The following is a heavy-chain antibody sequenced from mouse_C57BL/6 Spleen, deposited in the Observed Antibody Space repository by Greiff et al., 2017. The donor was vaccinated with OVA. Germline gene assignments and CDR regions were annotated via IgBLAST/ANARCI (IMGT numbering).Heavy chain of an antibody. CDR2: IDPSDSET. Sequence: QVQLKQPGAELVRPGSSVKLSCKASGYTFTSYWMHWVKQRPIQGLEWIGNIDPSDSETHYNQKFKDKATLTVDKSSSTAYMQLSSLTSEDSAVYYCARWGYGSSYGGYWGQGTTLTVSS. CDR3: ARWGYGSSYGGY. V-gene: IGHV1-52*01. J-gene: IGHJ2*01. CDR1: GYTFTSYW. D-gene: IGHD1-1*01.